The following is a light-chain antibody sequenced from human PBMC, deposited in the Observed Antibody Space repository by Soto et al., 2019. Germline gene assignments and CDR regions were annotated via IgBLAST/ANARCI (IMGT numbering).Light chain of an antibody. CDR3: CSYADSSTYV. CDR1: SSDVGSYNL. V-gene: IGLV2-23*01. CDR2: EDS. J-gene: IGLJ1*01. Sequence: QSALTQPASVSGSPGQSITISCTGTSSDVGSYNLVSWYQQHPGKAPKLIIYEDSKRPSGVSNRFSGSKSGNTASLTISGLQTEDEADYYCCSYADSSTYVFGIGTKLTVL.